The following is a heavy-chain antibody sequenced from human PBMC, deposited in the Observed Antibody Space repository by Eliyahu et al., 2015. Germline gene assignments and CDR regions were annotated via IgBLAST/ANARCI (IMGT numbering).Heavy chain of an antibody. CDR3: AKDIVSGPKTYVYPGWALDY. CDR2: ITGDGGST. Sequence: EVQLVESGGGVVXPGGSLRLXCVISGFTFDVYAXXGVRQAPGKGLEWVSLITGDGGSTFYADSVKGRFTISRDNSKNSLYLQMNSLRTEDTALYYCAKDIVSGPKTYVYPGWALDYWGQGTLVTVSS. D-gene: IGHD6-19*01. J-gene: IGHJ4*02. CDR1: GFTFDVYA. V-gene: IGHV3-43*02.